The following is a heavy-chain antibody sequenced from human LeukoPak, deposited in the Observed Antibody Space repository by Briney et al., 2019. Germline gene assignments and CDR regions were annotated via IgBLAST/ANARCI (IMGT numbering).Heavy chain of an antibody. J-gene: IGHJ1*01. Sequence: PGGSLRLFCAASGFTFDDYAMQWVRQAPGKGLEWVSGVSWNSGSVAYADSVKGRFTVSRDNAKNSLYLQMNSLGAEDTALYYCAKTTSTSRSGGYFQHWGQGTLVTVSS. V-gene: IGHV3-9*01. CDR2: VSWNSGSV. CDR3: AKTTSTSRSGGYFQH. CDR1: GFTFDDYA. D-gene: IGHD2-2*01.